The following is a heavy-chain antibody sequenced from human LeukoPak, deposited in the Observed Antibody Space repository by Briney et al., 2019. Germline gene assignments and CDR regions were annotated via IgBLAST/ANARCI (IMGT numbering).Heavy chain of an antibody. CDR3: AREVSEGFDF. CDR1: GFPFSSYW. V-gene: IGHV3-7*01. J-gene: IGHJ4*02. D-gene: IGHD3-22*01. Sequence: GGSLRLSCVASGFPFSSYWMTWVRQAPGKGLEWVANIKQDGSKKSYVDSVKGRFTISRDNAKNSLYLQMNSLRAEDTALYYCAREVSEGFDFWGQGTLVTVSS. CDR2: IKQDGSKK.